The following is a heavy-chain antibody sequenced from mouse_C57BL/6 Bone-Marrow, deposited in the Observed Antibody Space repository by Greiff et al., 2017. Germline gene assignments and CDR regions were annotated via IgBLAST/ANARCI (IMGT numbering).Heavy chain of an antibody. Sequence: VQLQQPGAELVRPGTSVKLSCKASGYTFTSYWMHWVKQRPGQGLEWIGVIDPSDSYTNYNQKFKGKATLPVDTSSSTAYIQLSSLTSEDSAVYYCARLGYYGVWYFDVWGTGTTVTVSS. CDR1: GYTFTSYW. J-gene: IGHJ1*03. D-gene: IGHD1-2*01. CDR3: ARLGYYGVWYFDV. CDR2: IDPSDSYT. V-gene: IGHV1-59*01.